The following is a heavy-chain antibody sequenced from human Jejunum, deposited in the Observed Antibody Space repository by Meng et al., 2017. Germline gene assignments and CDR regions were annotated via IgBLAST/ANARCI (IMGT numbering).Heavy chain of an antibody. CDR3: ARVDSSASFDY. J-gene: IGHJ4*02. V-gene: IGHV4-30-2*01. Sequence: QLQLQESGSGLVKPSQTLSLTCAVSGGSISSGDYSWGWIRQPPGKGLEWIGYIYRSESTYYNPSLKSRVTISIDKSKNQFSLKLNSVTAADTAVYYCARVDSSASFDYWGQGTLVTVSS. CDR2: IYRSEST. CDR1: GGSISSGDYS. D-gene: IGHD6-6*01.